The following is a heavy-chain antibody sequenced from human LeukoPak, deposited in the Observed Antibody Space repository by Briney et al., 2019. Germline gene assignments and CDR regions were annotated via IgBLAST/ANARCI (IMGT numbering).Heavy chain of an antibody. V-gene: IGHV3-7*01. J-gene: IGHJ4*02. D-gene: IGHD6-19*01. CDR3: ARPRGSGFDY. Sequence: GGSLRLSCAASGFTFSSYSMNWVRQAPGKGLEWVDNIKQDGSEKYYVDSVKGRFTISRDNAKNSLYLQMNSLRAEDTAVYYCARPRGSGFDYWGQGTLVTVSS. CDR2: IKQDGSEK. CDR1: GFTFSSYS.